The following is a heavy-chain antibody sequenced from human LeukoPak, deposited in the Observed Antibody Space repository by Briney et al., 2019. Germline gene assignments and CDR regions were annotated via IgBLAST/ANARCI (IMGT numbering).Heavy chain of an antibody. V-gene: IGHV1-46*01. CDR3: ASYYGSGSYYNPDYYGMDV. CDR1: GYTFTSYY. CDR2: INPSGGST. Sequence: ASVKVSCKASGYTFTSYYMHWVRQAPGQGLEWMRIINPSGGSTTYAQKFQGRVTMTRDTSTSTVYMELSSLRSEDTAVYYCASYYGSGSYYNPDYYGMDVWGQGTTVTVSS. D-gene: IGHD3-10*01. J-gene: IGHJ6*02.